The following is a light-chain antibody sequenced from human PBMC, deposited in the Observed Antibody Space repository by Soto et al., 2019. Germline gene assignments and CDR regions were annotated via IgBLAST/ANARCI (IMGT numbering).Light chain of an antibody. CDR3: QQFNNWPRT. CDR1: QSISSW. Sequence: DIQMTQSPSTLSASVGDRVTITCRASQSISSWLAWYQQKPGKAPKLLICDASSLESGVPSRFSGSGSGTDFTLTISSLQSEDFAVYYCQQFNNWPRTFGQGTKVDIK. CDR2: DAS. J-gene: IGKJ1*01. V-gene: IGKV1-5*01.